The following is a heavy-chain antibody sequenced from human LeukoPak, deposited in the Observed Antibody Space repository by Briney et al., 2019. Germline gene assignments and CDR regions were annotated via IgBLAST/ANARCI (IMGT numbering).Heavy chain of an antibody. D-gene: IGHD4-23*01. CDR1: GYTFTAYY. V-gene: IGHV1-2*02. CDR3: AREFVTPTTN. Sequence: AASVKVSCKASGYTFTAYYIHWVRQAPGQELEWMGWINPKSGGTYYVQKFQGRVTVTTDTSINTAYMELSSLTSDDTAVYYCAREFVTPTTNWGQGTLVTVSS. CDR2: INPKSGGT. J-gene: IGHJ1*01.